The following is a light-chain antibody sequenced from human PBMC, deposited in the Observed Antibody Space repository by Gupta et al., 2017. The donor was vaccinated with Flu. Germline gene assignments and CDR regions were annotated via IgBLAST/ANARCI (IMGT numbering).Light chain of an antibody. CDR1: QDISSH. J-gene: IGKJ1*01. V-gene: IGKV1-33*01. Sequence: PSSLSASVGDRVTITCQASQDISSHINWYQQGPGKAPKLLIYNASKVDAGVRLRFSGCGTGSPLTLRIRTRQPEAVATYYCHQEYSLPWTFGQGTKVEIE. CDR2: NAS. CDR3: HQEYSLPWT.